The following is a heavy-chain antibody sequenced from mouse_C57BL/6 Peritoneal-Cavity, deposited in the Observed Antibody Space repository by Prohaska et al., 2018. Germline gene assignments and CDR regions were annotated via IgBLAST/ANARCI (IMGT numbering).Heavy chain of an antibody. CDR1: GYTFTDYY. CDR3: ASDGNLDDYAMDY. Sequence: PGASVKISCKASGYTFTDYYMKWVKQSHGKSLKWIGDINPNNGGTSYNQKFKGKATLTVDKSSSTAYMELRSLTSEDSAVYYCASDGNLDDYAMDYWGQGTSVTVSS. CDR2: INPNNGGT. D-gene: IGHD2-1*01. V-gene: IGHV1-26*01. J-gene: IGHJ4*01.